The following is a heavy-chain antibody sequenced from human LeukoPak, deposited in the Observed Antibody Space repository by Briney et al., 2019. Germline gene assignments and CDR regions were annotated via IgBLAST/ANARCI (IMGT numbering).Heavy chain of an antibody. CDR3: ARASIAAAGYYFDY. D-gene: IGHD6-13*01. Sequence: GGSLRLSCAASGFTFSSYAMSWVRQAPGKGLEWVSVIYSGGSTYYSDSVKGRFTISRDNSKNTLYLQLNNLRAEDTAVYYCARASIAAAGYYFDYWGQGTLVTVSS. V-gene: IGHV3-53*01. CDR2: IYSGGST. CDR1: GFTFSSYA. J-gene: IGHJ4*02.